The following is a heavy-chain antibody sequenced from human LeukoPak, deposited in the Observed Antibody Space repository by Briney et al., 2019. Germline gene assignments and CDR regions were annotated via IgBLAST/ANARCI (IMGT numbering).Heavy chain of an antibody. Sequence: SETLSLTCTVSGGSISSSSYYWGWIRQPPGKGLEWIGSIYYSGSTYYNPSLKSRVTISVDTSKNQFSLKLSSVTAADTAVYYCARDRRYRSGSFTAFGAFDIWGQGTMVTVSS. CDR3: ARDRRYRSGSFTAFGAFDI. D-gene: IGHD1-26*01. J-gene: IGHJ3*02. V-gene: IGHV4-39*07. CDR1: GGSISSSSYY. CDR2: IYYSGST.